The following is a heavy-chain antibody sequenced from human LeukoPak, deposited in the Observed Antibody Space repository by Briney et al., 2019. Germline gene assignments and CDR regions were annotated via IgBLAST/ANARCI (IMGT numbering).Heavy chain of an antibody. J-gene: IGHJ4*02. CDR3: ARAFDWLLPNY. CDR2: IYYCGST. Sequence: SETLSLTCTVSGGSISSYYWSWIRQPPGKGLEWIGYIYYCGSTNYNPSLKSRVTISVDTSKNQFSLKLSSVTAADTAVYYCARAFDWLLPNYWGQGTLVTVSS. CDR1: GGSISSYY. V-gene: IGHV4-59*01. D-gene: IGHD3-9*01.